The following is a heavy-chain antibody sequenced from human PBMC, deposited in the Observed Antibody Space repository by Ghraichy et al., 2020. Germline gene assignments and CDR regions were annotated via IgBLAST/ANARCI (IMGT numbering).Heavy chain of an antibody. V-gene: IGHV3-30*18. CDR3: AKVLTSSYGDSTFDY. J-gene: IGHJ4*02. CDR1: GFTFSSYG. CDR2: ISYDGSNK. Sequence: LSLTCAASGFTFSSYGMHWVRQAPGKGLEWVAVISYDGSNKYYADSVKGRFTISRDNSKNTLYLQMNSLRAEDTAVYYCAKVLTSSYGDSTFDYWGQGTLVTVSS. D-gene: IGHD4-17*01.